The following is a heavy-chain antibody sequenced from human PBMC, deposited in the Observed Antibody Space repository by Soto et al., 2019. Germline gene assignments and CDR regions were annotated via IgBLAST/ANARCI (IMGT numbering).Heavy chain of an antibody. J-gene: IGHJ6*02. D-gene: IGHD3-10*01. CDR2: INPSGGST. Sequence: GASVKVSCKASGYTFTSYYMHWVRQAPGKGLEWMGIINPSGGSTSYPQKFQGRVTMTRDTSTSTVYMELSSLRSEDTAVYYCARDMGLHEDGMDVWGQGTTVTVSS. V-gene: IGHV1-46*01. CDR3: ARDMGLHEDGMDV. CDR1: GYTFTSYY.